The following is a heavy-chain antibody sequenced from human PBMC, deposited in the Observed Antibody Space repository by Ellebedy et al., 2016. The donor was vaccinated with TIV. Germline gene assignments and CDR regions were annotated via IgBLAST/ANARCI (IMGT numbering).Heavy chain of an antibody. J-gene: IGHJ4*02. Sequence: MPSETLSLTCTVSGGSISSNYWDWIRQPPGKGLEWIGYIYNSVITNYNPSLKSRVTMSVDTSKRQLSLKLRSVTAADTAVYYCARRYSGSSYHYFDCWGQGTLVTVSS. D-gene: IGHD1-26*01. CDR3: ARRYSGSSYHYFDC. CDR1: GGSISSNY. CDR2: IYNSVIT. V-gene: IGHV4-59*08.